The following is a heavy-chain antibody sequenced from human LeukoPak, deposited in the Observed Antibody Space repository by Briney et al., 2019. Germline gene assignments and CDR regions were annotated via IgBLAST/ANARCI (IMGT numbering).Heavy chain of an antibody. CDR2: INHSGST. CDR3: AREYIVVVPAAQEGGWFDP. V-gene: IGHV4-34*01. CDR1: GGSFSGYY. J-gene: IGHJ5*02. Sequence: SETLSLTCAVYGGSFSGYYWSWIRQPSGKGLEWIGEINHSGSTNYNPSLKSRVTISVDTSKNQFSLKLSSVTAADTAVYYCAREYIVVVPAAQEGGWFDPWGQGTLVTVSS. D-gene: IGHD2-2*01.